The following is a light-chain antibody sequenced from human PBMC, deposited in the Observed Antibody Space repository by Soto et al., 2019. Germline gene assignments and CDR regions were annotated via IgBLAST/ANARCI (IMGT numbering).Light chain of an antibody. CDR2: YAS. CDR3: IQFNDYPFT. V-gene: IGKV1D-13*01. Sequence: AIQLTQSPSSLSASVGDTVTITCRASQGIVDGIAWYQQKPGRPPKLLIYYASRLESGVPAKFSGSGSGTDFTFTISSLQPEDFTTYHCIQFNDYPFTFGPGTRVDIK. J-gene: IGKJ3*01. CDR1: QGIVDG.